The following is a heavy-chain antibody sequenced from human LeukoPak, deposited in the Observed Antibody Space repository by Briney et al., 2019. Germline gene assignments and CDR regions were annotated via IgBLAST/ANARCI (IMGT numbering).Heavy chain of an antibody. CDR1: GFTSSSYS. Sequence: GGSLRLSCAASGFTSSSYSMNWVRQAPGKGLEWVSSISSSSSYIYYADSVKGRFTISRDNAKNSLYLQMNSLRAEDTAVYYCARRSYCSSTSCYLAMWAFDIWGQGTMVTVSS. J-gene: IGHJ3*02. V-gene: IGHV3-21*01. D-gene: IGHD2-2*01. CDR2: ISSSSSYI. CDR3: ARRSYCSSTSCYLAMWAFDI.